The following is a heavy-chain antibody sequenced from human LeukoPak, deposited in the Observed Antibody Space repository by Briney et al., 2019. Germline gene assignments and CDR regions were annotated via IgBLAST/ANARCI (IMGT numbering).Heavy chain of an antibody. CDR2: IPYDGSNK. D-gene: IGHD3-10*01. V-gene: IGHV3-30*04. Sequence: GRSLRLSCAASGFTFSTYSMHWVRQAPGKGLEWVAFIPYDGSNKFYADSVKGRFTISRDNSKNTLYLQMNSLRAEDTAVYYCAKGVGGSANYYYMDVWGKGTTVTVSS. CDR3: AKGVGGSANYYYMDV. CDR1: GFTFSTYS. J-gene: IGHJ6*03.